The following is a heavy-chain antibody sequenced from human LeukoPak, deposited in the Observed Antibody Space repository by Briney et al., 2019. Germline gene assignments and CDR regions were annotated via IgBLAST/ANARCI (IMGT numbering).Heavy chain of an antibody. D-gene: IGHD3-10*01. Sequence: GASVKVSCKASGGTFSSYAISWVRQAPGQGLEWMGWISAYNGNTNYAQKLQGRVTMTTDTSTGTAYMELRSLRSEDTAVYYCATTFFRGVSNWYFALWGRGTLVTVSS. V-gene: IGHV1-18*01. CDR3: ATTFFRGVSNWYFAL. CDR2: ISAYNGNT. J-gene: IGHJ2*01. CDR1: GGTFSSYA.